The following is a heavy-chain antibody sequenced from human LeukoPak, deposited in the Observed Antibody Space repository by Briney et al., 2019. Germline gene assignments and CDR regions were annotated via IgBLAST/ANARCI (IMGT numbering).Heavy chain of an antibody. CDR3: ARAVARSLRDAFDI. CDR1: GFIFSDSY. J-gene: IGHJ3*02. Sequence: GGSLRLSCAASGFIFSDSYVSWIRQAPGKGVEVVSYITGSGAIHYSDAVKGRFTVSRANAKTSLSLQMNSLRAEDTALYYCARAVARSLRDAFDIWGQGTMVTVSS. D-gene: IGHD6-19*01. CDR2: ITGSGAI. V-gene: IGHV3-11*01.